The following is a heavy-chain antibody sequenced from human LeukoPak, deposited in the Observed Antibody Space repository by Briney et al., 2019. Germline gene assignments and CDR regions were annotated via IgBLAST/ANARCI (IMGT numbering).Heavy chain of an antibody. CDR2: IWYDGSNK. V-gene: IGHV3-33*01. CDR1: GFTFSSYD. Sequence: GGSLRLSCAASGFTFSSYDMHWVRQAPGKGLEWVAVIWYDGSNKNYADSVKGRFTISRDNSKNTLSLQMNSLRAEDTAVYYCARGFSYPDYWGQGTLVTVSS. J-gene: IGHJ4*02. CDR3: ARGFSYPDY.